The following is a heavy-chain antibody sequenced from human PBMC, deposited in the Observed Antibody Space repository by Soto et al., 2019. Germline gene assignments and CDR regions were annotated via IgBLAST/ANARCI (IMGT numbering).Heavy chain of an antibody. V-gene: IGHV4-34*01. J-gene: IGHJ6*03. CDR2: IHHRGNT. CDR3: ARTHHSMDV. CDR1: GGSFSDFH. Sequence: QVQLQQWGAGLLKPSETLSLTCAVYGGSFSDFHWSWIRQPPGKGLEWIGEIHHRGNTNYNPSLRSRVTMSVDTSQNQFSLKMTSVTAADTAVYYCARTHHSMDVWYKGTTVTVSS.